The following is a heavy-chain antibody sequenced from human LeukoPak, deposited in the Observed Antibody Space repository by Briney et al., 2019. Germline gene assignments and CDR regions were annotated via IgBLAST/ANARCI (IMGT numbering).Heavy chain of an antibody. CDR1: GYSFTSYW. CDR2: IYPGDSDA. D-gene: IGHD3-10*01. J-gene: IGHJ4*02. CDR3: ARGRGLLRGVYYFDY. V-gene: IGHV5-51*01. Sequence: GESLKISCKGSGYSFTSYWIGWVRQMPGKGLEWMGIIYPGDSDARYSPSFQGRVTISADKSISTAYLQWSSLKASDTAMYYCARGRGLLRGVYYFDYWGQGTLVTVSS.